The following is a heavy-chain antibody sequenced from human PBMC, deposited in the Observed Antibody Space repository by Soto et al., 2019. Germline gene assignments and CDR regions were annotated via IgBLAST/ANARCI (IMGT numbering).Heavy chain of an antibody. CDR2: IKSKIDGGTT. CDR1: GFTFSNAW. J-gene: IGHJ3*01. Sequence: EVQLVESGGGLVKPGESLRLSCAASGFTFSNAWMSWVRQAPGKGLEWVGRIKSKIDGGTTNYAAPVKGRFTISRDDSKITLTLQINSPKSDDTAVYYCAVRAGEYDGSGSSPNVWGQGTMVTVSS. V-gene: IGHV3-15*01. D-gene: IGHD3-10*01. CDR3: AVRAGEYDGSGSSPNV.